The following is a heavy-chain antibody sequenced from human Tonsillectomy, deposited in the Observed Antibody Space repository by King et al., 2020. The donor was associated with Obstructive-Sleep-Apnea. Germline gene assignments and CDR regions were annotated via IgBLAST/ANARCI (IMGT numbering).Heavy chain of an antibody. CDR1: GFTFSHSD. CDR2: LWYDGSNK. V-gene: IGHV3-33*06. Sequence: QLAQSGGGVVQPGRSLRLSCAASGFTFSHSDMHWVRQAPGKGLEWVAGLWYDGSNKYYADSVKGRFIISRDNSKNTLYLQMDSLRAEDTAVYYCANDLTGYYTDYSGMDVWGQGTTVTVSS. J-gene: IGHJ6*02. D-gene: IGHD3-9*01. CDR3: ANDLTGYYTDYSGMDV.